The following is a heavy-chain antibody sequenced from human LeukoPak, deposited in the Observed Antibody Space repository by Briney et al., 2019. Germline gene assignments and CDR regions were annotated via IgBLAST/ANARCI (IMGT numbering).Heavy chain of an antibody. Sequence: ASVKVSCKTSGGTFNSYAFSWVRQAPGQRLEWMGWINAGNGNTKYSQKFQGRVTITRDTSASTAYMELSSLRSEDTAVYYCARAYYYDSSGYQDYWGQGTLVTVSS. CDR2: INAGNGNT. CDR1: GGTFNSYA. CDR3: ARAYYYDSSGYQDY. J-gene: IGHJ4*02. V-gene: IGHV1-3*01. D-gene: IGHD3-22*01.